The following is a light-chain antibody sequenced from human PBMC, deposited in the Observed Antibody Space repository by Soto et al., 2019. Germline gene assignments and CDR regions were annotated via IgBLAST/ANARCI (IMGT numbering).Light chain of an antibody. V-gene: IGLV4-69*01. J-gene: IGLJ3*02. Sequence: QPVLTQSPSASASLGASVRLTCTLSTGHSTYAVAWHQQQPEKGPRYLMDLNSDGSHNKGDGIPDRFSGSSSGAERYLTISSLQSEDEADYYCQTWGTGINSVFCGGTKLTVL. CDR1: TGHSTYA. CDR2: LNSDGSH. CDR3: QTWGTGINSV.